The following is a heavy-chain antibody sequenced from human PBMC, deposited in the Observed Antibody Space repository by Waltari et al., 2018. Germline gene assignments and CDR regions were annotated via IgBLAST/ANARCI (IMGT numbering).Heavy chain of an antibody. D-gene: IGHD3-10*01. V-gene: IGHV3-21*01. CDR3: ARDGGSGSYYKVHKVYYYYYMDV. CDR2: ISSSSSYI. Sequence: EVQLVESGGGLVKPGGSLRLSCAASGFTFSSYSMNWVRQAPGKGLEWVSSISSSSSYIYYADSVKGRFTISRDNAKNSLYLQMNSLRAEDTAVYYCARDGGSGSYYKVHKVYYYYYMDVWGKGTTVTVSS. CDR1: GFTFSSYS. J-gene: IGHJ6*03.